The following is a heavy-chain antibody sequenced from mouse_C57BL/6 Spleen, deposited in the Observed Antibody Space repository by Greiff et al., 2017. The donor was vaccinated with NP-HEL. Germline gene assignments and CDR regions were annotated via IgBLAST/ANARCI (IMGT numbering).Heavy chain of an antibody. CDR3: ARWYYGSSRYFDY. J-gene: IGHJ2*01. CDR2: IYPSDSET. Sequence: VKLQQPGAELVRPGSSVKLSCKASGYTFTSYWMDWVKQRPGQGLEWIGNIYPSDSETHYNQKFKDKATLTVDKSSSTAYMQLSSLTSEDSAFYYCARWYYGSSRYFDYWGQGTTLTVSS. D-gene: IGHD1-1*01. V-gene: IGHV1-61*01. CDR1: GYTFTSYW.